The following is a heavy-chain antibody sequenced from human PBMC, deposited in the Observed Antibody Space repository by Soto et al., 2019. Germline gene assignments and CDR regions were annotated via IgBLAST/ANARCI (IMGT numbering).Heavy chain of an antibody. CDR2: ISYDGSNK. J-gene: IGHJ6*02. CDR1: GFTFSSYA. V-gene: IGHV3-30-3*01. D-gene: IGHD6-19*01. Sequence: QVQLVESGGGVVQPGRSLRLSCAASGFTFSSYAMHWVRQAPDKGLEWVAVISYDGSNKYYADSVKGRFTISRDNSKNTLYLQMNSLRAEDTAVYYCAREGDGSGWNPFYYYYGMDVWGQGTTVTVSS. CDR3: AREGDGSGWNPFYYYYGMDV.